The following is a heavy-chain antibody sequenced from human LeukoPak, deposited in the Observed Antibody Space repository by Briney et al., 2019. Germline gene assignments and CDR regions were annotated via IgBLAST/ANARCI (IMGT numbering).Heavy chain of an antibody. CDR2: INHSGST. CDR1: GGSFSGYY. V-gene: IGHV4-34*01. Sequence: SETLSLTCAVYGGSFSGYYWSWIRQPPGKGLEWIGEINHSGSTNYNPSLKSRVTISVDTSKNQFSLKLSSVTAADTAVYYCARAHPESSGYLIDYWGQGTLVTVSS. CDR3: ARAHPESSGYLIDY. D-gene: IGHD3-22*01. J-gene: IGHJ4*02.